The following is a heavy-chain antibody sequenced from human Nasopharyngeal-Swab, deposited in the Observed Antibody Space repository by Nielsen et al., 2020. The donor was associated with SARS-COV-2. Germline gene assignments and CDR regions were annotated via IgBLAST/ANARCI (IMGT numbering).Heavy chain of an antibody. J-gene: IGHJ4*02. CDR2: IYHSGST. CDR3: ARADPTLDY. V-gene: IGHV4-59*12. Sequence: SETLSLTCTVSGGSISSYYWSWIRQPPGKGLEWIGEIYHSGSTNYNPSLKSRVTISVDKSKNQFSLKLSSVTAADTAVYYCARADPTLDYWGQGTLVTVSS. CDR1: GGSISSYY.